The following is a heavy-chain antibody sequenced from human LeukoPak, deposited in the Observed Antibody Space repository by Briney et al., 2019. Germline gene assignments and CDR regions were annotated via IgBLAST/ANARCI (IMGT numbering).Heavy chain of an antibody. CDR1: GGSISSYY. CDR2: IYYSGST. J-gene: IGHJ5*02. V-gene: IGHV4-59*01. D-gene: IGHD4-11*01. CDR3: ARAASNYEQWFDP. Sequence: PSETLSLTCTVSGGSISSYYWSWIRQPPGKGLEWIGNIYYSGSTNYNPSLKSRVTISVDTSKNQFSLKLSSVTAADTAVYYCARAASNYEQWFDPWGQGTLVTVSS.